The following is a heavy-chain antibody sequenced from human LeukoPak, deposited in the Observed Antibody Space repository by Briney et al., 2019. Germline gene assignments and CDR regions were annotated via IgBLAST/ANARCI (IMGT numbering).Heavy chain of an antibody. CDR3: ARDRAQYQLPVYFFDY. J-gene: IGHJ4*02. D-gene: IGHD2-2*01. CDR2: ISSSSSYI. Sequence: GGSLRLSCAASGFTFSSYSMNWVRQAPGKGLEWVSSISSSSSYIYYADSVEGRFTISRDNSKNTLYLQMNSLRAEDTAVYYCARDRAQYQLPVYFFDYWGQGTLVTVSS. V-gene: IGHV3-21*01. CDR1: GFTFSSYS.